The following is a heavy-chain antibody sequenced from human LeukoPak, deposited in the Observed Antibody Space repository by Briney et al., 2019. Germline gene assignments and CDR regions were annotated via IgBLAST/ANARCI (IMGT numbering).Heavy chain of an antibody. CDR1: GGTFISYA. CDR2: IIPIFGTA. J-gene: IGHJ6*02. V-gene: IGHV1-69*13. D-gene: IGHD3-3*01. Sequence: SVKVSCKASGGTFISYAISWVRQAPGQGLEWMGGIIPIFGTANYAQKFQGRVTITADESTSTAYMELSSLRSEDTAVYYCARVQLGTRFLEAPLPPNYYYYGMDVWGQGTTVTVSS. CDR3: ARVQLGTRFLEAPLPPNYYYYGMDV.